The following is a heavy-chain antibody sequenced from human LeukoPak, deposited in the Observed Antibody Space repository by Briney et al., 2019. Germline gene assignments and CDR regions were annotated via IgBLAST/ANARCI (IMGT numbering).Heavy chain of an antibody. V-gene: IGHV3-21*01. D-gene: IGHD2-2*01. Sequence: GGSLRLSCAASGFTFSSYSMNWVRQAPGKGLEWVSSISSSSSYIYYADSVKGRFTISRDNAKNSLYLQMNSLRAEDTAVYYCARDFGPRYQLPEYWGQGTLVTVSS. J-gene: IGHJ4*02. CDR2: ISSSSSYI. CDR1: GFTFSSYS. CDR3: ARDFGPRYQLPEY.